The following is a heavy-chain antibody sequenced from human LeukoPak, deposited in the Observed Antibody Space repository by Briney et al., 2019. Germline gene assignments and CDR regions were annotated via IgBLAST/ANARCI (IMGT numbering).Heavy chain of an antibody. D-gene: IGHD2-8*01. CDR3: ARLIDIVLMVYAGWFDP. Sequence: SETLSLTCTVSGRSISSSSYYWGWIRQPPGKGLEWNGSIYYSGSTYYNPSLKSRVTISAGTSKNQFSLKLSSVTAADTAVYYCARLIDIVLMVYAGWFDPWGQGTLVTVSS. J-gene: IGHJ5*02. V-gene: IGHV4-39*01. CDR1: GRSISSSSYY. CDR2: IYYSGST.